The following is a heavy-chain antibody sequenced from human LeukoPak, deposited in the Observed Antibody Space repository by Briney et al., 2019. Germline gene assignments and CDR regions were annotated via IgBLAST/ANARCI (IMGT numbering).Heavy chain of an antibody. CDR2: ISYDGSNK. V-gene: IGHV3-30*18. CDR1: GFTFSSYG. CDR3: AKVTSSWGSPNYYFDY. J-gene: IGHJ4*02. Sequence: GGSLRLSCAASGFTFSSYGIHWVRQAPGKGLEWVAVISYDGSNKYYADSVKGRFTISRDKSKNTLYLQMNSLRAEDTAVYYCAKVTSSWGSPNYYFDYWGQGTLVTVSS. D-gene: IGHD6-13*01.